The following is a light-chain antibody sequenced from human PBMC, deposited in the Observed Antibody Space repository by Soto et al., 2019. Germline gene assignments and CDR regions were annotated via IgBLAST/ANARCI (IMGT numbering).Light chain of an antibody. Sequence: QSALTQPASMSGSPGQSITISCTGTSSDVGGYNYVSWYQQHPGIAPKLMIYDVSNRPSGVSVRFSGSKSGNTASLTISGLQAEDEADYYCSSYTRSSTVVFGGGTKLTVL. CDR1: SSDVGGYNY. V-gene: IGLV2-14*01. J-gene: IGLJ3*02. CDR2: DVS. CDR3: SSYTRSSTVV.